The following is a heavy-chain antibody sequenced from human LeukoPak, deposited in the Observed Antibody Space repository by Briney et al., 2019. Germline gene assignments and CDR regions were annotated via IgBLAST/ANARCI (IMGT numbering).Heavy chain of an antibody. Sequence: GGSLRLSCAASGVTFSSYGMHWVRQAPGKGLEWVAFIRYDGSNKYYADSVKGRFTISRDNSKNTLYLQMNSLRAEDTAVYYCAKVPVDTAMVTPGAFDIWGQGTMVTVSS. J-gene: IGHJ3*02. D-gene: IGHD5-18*01. CDR1: GVTFSSYG. V-gene: IGHV3-30*02. CDR3: AKVPVDTAMVTPGAFDI. CDR2: IRYDGSNK.